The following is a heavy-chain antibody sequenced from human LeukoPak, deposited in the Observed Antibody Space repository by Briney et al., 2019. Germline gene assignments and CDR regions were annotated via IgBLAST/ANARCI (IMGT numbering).Heavy chain of an antibody. CDR3: AREYCSSTSCFDY. D-gene: IGHD2-2*01. CDR1: GFTFSSYA. CDR2: IYSGGST. V-gene: IGHV3-53*01. Sequence: GGSLRLSCAASGFTFSSYAMSWVRQAPGKGLEWVSVIYSGGSTYYADSVKGQFTISRDNSKNTLYLQMNSLRAEDTAVYYCAREYCSSTSCFDYWGQGTLVTVSS. J-gene: IGHJ4*02.